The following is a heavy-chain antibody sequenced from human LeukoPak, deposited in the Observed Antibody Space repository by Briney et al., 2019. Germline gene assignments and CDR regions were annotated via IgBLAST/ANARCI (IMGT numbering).Heavy chain of an antibody. Sequence: PGGSLRLSCAASGFTFGSYWMSWVRQAPGKGLEWVANIKQDGSEKYYVDSVKGRFTISRDNAKNSLYLQMNSLRAEDTAVYYCAREPHDYSWYYFDYWGQGTLVTVSS. D-gene: IGHD4-11*01. CDR1: GFTFGSYW. CDR2: IKQDGSEK. CDR3: AREPHDYSWYYFDY. V-gene: IGHV3-7*01. J-gene: IGHJ4*02.